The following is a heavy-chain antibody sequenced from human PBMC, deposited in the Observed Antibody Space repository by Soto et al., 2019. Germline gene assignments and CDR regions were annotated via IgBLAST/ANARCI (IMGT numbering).Heavy chain of an antibody. CDR3: AREAVAMVRGQNAFDI. CDR2: IYHSGSI. J-gene: IGHJ3*02. V-gene: IGHV4-4*02. D-gene: IGHD3-10*01. Sequence: SETLSLTCAVSSGSISSSNWWSWVRQPPGKGLEWIGEIYHSGSINYNPSLKSRVTISVDKSKNQFSLKLSSVTAADTAVYYCAREAVAMVRGQNAFDIWGQGTMVTVSS. CDR1: SGSISSSNW.